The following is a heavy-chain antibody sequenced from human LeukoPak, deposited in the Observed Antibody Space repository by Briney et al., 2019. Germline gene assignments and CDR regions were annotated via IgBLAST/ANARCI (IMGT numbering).Heavy chain of an antibody. D-gene: IGHD3-10*01. CDR2: ISGSGGST. CDR1: GLTFRSYA. Sequence: GASLRLSFSPSGLTFRSYAMSSVPQTTGRGPEWGSAISGSGGSTYYADSVKGRFTISRDNSKNTLYLQMNSLRAEDTAVYYCAKVPYGSGSSKRYFDYWGQGTLVTVSS. J-gene: IGHJ4*02. CDR3: AKVPYGSGSSKRYFDY. V-gene: IGHV3-23*01.